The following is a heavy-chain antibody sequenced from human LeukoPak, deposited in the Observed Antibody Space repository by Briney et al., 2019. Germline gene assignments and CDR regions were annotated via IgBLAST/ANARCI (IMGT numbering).Heavy chain of an antibody. Sequence: ASVKVSCKASGYTFTSYGFSWVRQAPGQGLEWMGWISAYNGDTKYALNLQGRVAMTTDTSTSTAYLELRSLRSDDTAVYYCARDYCSGGSCYTRWGSYGMDVWGQGTTVTVSS. CDR2: ISAYNGDT. V-gene: IGHV1-18*01. J-gene: IGHJ6*02. CDR1: GYTFTSYG. D-gene: IGHD2-15*01. CDR3: ARDYCSGGSCYTRWGSYGMDV.